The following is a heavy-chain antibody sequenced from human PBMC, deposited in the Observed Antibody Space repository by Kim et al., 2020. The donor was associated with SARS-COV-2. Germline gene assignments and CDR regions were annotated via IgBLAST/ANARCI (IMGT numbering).Heavy chain of an antibody. Sequence: SVKVSCKASGGTFSSYAISWVRQAPGQGLEWMGGIIPIFGTANYAQKFQGRVTITADESTSTAYMELSSLRSEDTAVYYCASLYYDFGSGYYFGSAFDIWGQGTMVTVSS. CDR3: ASLYYDFGSGYYFGSAFDI. CDR2: IIPIFGTA. D-gene: IGHD3-3*01. CDR1: GGTFSSYA. V-gene: IGHV1-69*13. J-gene: IGHJ3*02.